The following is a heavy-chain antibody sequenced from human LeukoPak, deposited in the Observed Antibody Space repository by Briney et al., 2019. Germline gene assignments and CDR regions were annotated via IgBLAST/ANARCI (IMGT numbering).Heavy chain of an antibody. D-gene: IGHD3-22*01. CDR1: GGSISSYY. CDR3: AGLYDSSGYTNWLDP. Sequence: PSETLSLTCTVSGGSISSYYWSWIRQPPGKGLEWIGYIYYSGSSKYNPSLKSRVTISVDTSKNQFSLKLSSVTAADTAVYYCAGLYDSSGYTNWLDPWGQGTLVTVSS. CDR2: IYYSGSS. V-gene: IGHV4-59*01. J-gene: IGHJ5*02.